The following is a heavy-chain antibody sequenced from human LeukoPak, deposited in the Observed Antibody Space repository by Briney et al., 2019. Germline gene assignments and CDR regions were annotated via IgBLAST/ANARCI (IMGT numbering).Heavy chain of an antibody. CDR1: GFTFSSYW. CDR3: ARDLPGYSYGSAIDY. J-gene: IGHJ4*02. D-gene: IGHD5-18*01. V-gene: IGHV3-74*01. Sequence: GGSLRLSCAASGFTFSSYWMHWVRQAPGKGLVWVSRINSDGSSTSYADSVKGRFTISRDNAKNSLYLQMNSLRAEDTAAYYCARDLPGYSYGSAIDYWGQGTLVTVSS. CDR2: INSDGSST.